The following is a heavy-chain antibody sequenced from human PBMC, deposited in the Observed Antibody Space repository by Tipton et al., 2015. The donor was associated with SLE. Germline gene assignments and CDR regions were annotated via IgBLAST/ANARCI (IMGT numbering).Heavy chain of an antibody. CDR3: ARGREWNWSPYYMDV. V-gene: IGHV4-38-2*02. Sequence: LRLSCTVSGYSISSGYYWGWIRQPPGKGLEWIGSMYQSGSTYYNPSLKTRLTMSVDTSRDQFSLTLNSVTAADTGIYYCARGREWNWSPYYMDVWGKGTTVTVSS. D-gene: IGHD1-1*01. CDR2: MYQSGST. CDR1: GYSISSGYY. J-gene: IGHJ6*03.